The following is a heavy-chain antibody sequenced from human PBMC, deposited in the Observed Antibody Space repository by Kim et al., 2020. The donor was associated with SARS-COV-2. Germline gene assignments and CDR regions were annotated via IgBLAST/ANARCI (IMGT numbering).Heavy chain of an antibody. CDR2: ISYDGSNK. D-gene: IGHD4-17*01. Sequence: GGSLRLSCAASGFTFSSYGMHWVRQAPGKGLEWVAVISYDGSNKYYADSVKGRFTISRDNSKNTLYLQMNSLRAEDTAVYYCANHPDYGDYSWFNYWGQGTLVTVSS. CDR1: GFTFSSYG. J-gene: IGHJ4*02. CDR3: ANHPDYGDYSWFNY. V-gene: IGHV3-30*18.